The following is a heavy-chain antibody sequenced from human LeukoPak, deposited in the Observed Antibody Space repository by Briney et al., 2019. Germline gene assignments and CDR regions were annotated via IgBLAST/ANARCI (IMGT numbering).Heavy chain of an antibody. V-gene: IGHV3-9*01. D-gene: IGHD3-22*01. CDR1: GFTFDDYA. J-gene: IGHJ4*02. CDR3: AKSGGRSGYYYALDD. CDR2: ISWNSDTT. Sequence: GGSLRLSCAASGFTFDDYAMHWVRQAPGKGLEWVSGISWNSDTTGYADSVKGRFTISRDNAMKSLYLQMNSLRAEDTAFYYCAKSGGRSGYYYALDDWGQGTLVTVSS.